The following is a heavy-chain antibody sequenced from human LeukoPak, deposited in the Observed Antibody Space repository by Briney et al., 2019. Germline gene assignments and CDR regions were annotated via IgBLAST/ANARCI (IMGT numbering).Heavy chain of an antibody. CDR2: IYTSGST. CDR1: DDSINNHF. Sequence: SETLSLTCTVSDDSINNHFWSWIRQPAGKGLEWIGRIYTSGSTNYNPSLKSRVTISVDTSKNQFSLKLSSVTAADTAVYYCARGATYFDYWGQGTLVTVSS. CDR3: ARGATYFDY. V-gene: IGHV4-4*07. J-gene: IGHJ4*02. D-gene: IGHD5-24*01.